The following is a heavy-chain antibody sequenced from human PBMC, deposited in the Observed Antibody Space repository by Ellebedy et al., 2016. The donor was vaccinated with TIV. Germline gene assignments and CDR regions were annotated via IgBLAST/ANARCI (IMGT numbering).Heavy chain of an antibody. D-gene: IGHD6-13*01. J-gene: IGHJ6*02. CDR2: ISSSSSYI. CDR1: GFTFSSYS. Sequence: PGGSLRLSCAASGFTFSSYSMNWVRQAPGKGLEWISSISSSSSYIYYADSLKGRFTISRDNAKNSLYLQMNSLRAEATAVYYCARDEMPPPIATAGDYYYYGMDVWGQGTTVTVSS. CDR3: ARDEMPPPIATAGDYYYYGMDV. V-gene: IGHV3-21*01.